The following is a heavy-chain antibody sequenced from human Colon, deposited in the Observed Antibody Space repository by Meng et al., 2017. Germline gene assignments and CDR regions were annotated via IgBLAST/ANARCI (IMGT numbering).Heavy chain of an antibody. CDR3: AAKLRGIYPFDY. D-gene: IGHD3-16*01. CDR2: ISASGATT. V-gene: IGHV3-23*01. J-gene: IGHJ4*02. Sequence: EVQLLEAGGGLVQPGWSLRLSCAASGFTFSSYAMSWVRQAPGKGLEWVSSISASGATTYYADSVKGRFTISRDNSKNTLDLQMSSLRGEDTAIYYCAAKLRGIYPFDYWGQGTLVTVSS. CDR1: GFTFSSYA.